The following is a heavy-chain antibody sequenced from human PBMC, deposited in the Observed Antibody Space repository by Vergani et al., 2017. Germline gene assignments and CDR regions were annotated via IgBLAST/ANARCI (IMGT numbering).Heavy chain of an antibody. CDR3: ARVNVGYCSSTSCPNYYYYGMDV. CDR1: GGTFSSYA. D-gene: IGHD2-2*01. V-gene: IGHV1-69*01. J-gene: IGHJ6*02. CDR2: IIPIFGTA. Sequence: QVQLVQSGAEVKKPGSSVKVSCKASGGTFSSYAISWVRQAPGQGLEWMGGIIPIFGTANYAQKFQGRVTITADESTSTAYMELSSLRSEATAVYYCARVNVGYCSSTSCPNYYYYGMDVWGQGTTATVSS.